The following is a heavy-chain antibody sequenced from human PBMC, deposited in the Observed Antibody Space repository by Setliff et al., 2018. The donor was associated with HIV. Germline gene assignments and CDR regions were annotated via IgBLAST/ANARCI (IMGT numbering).Heavy chain of an antibody. Sequence: TLSLTCTVSGGSISTYYWSWIRQPPGKGLEWIGSIYFTGSSDNNPSLKSRVTLSVDTSKHQFSLKLSSVTAADTAVYYCARVRMAYAAFDVWGQGTMVTVSS. J-gene: IGHJ3*01. CDR1: GGSISTYY. D-gene: IGHD4-17*01. CDR3: ARVRMAYAAFDV. CDR2: IYFTGSS. V-gene: IGHV4-59*01.